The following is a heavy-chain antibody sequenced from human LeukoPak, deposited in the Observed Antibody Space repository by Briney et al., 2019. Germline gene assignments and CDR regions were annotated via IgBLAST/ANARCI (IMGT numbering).Heavy chain of an antibody. CDR2: ISPNSGGT. CDR1: GYTFTGYY. J-gene: IGHJ4*02. D-gene: IGHD3-10*01. V-gene: IGHV1-2*02. Sequence: ASVKVSCKASGYTFTGYYLHWVRQAPGQGLEWMGWISPNSGGTNYAQNFQGRVTMTRDTSISTAYMEPNRLRSDDTAVYYCARYLGHKGSYWGQGTLVTVSS. CDR3: ARYLGHKGSY.